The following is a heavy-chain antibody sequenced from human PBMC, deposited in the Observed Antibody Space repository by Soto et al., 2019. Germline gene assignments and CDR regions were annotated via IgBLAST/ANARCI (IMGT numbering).Heavy chain of an antibody. D-gene: IGHD3-10*01. Sequence: QVQLQQWGAGLLKPSETLSLTCAVYGGSFSGYYWSWIRQPPGKGLEWIGEINHSGSTNYNPSLKSRVTISVDTSKNQFSLKLSSVTAADTAVYYCARVGVWYGSGSYYDRYPRRTAYFDYWGQGTLVTVSS. CDR1: GGSFSGYY. CDR2: INHSGST. V-gene: IGHV4-34*01. J-gene: IGHJ4*02. CDR3: ARVGVWYGSGSYYDRYPRRTAYFDY.